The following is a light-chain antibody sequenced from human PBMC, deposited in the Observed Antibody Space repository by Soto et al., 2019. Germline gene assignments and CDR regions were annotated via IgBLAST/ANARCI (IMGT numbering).Light chain of an antibody. CDR3: QQYYSYQWT. J-gene: IGKJ1*01. Sequence: DIPMSQSPSTLSASVGARVTITCRARQSISSWLAWYQQKPGKAPRLLIYAASTLQSGVPSRFSGSGSGTDFTLTISCLQSEDFATYYCQQYYSYQWTFGQGTKVDI. CDR1: QSISSW. V-gene: IGKV1-5*01. CDR2: AAS.